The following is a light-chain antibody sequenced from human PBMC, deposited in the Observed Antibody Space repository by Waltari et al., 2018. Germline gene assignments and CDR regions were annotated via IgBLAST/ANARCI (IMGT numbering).Light chain of an antibody. CDR3: WSYAGGNTWV. CDR1: SSDVGTYNL. J-gene: IGLJ3*02. V-gene: IGLV2-23*02. Sequence: QSALTQPAPVSGSPGQSIPISCAGSSSDVGTYNLVSWYQQHPGTAPNLMISDVSKRPAEVLIRFSGTRFQTRAALTSSEVQAENAADYFRWSYAGGNTWVSSAGTKL. CDR2: DVS.